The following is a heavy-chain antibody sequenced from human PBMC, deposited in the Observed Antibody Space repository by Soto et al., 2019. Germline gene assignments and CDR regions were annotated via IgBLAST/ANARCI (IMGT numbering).Heavy chain of an antibody. D-gene: IGHD2-21*01. CDR3: ARDLGVIGYFAY. J-gene: IGHJ4*02. V-gene: IGHV1-46*01. CDR2: INPSGGST. Sequence: QVQLVQSGAEVKKPGASVKVSCKASGYTFTSYYMHWVRQAPGQGLEWMGIINPSGGSTSYAQKVKGRVTMTRDTSTSTVYMELSSLRAEDTAVYYCARDLGVIGYFAYWGQGTLVTVSS. CDR1: GYTFTSYY.